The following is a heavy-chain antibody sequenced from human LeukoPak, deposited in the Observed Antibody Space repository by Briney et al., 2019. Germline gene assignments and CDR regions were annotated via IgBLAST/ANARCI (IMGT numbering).Heavy chain of an antibody. Sequence: GGSLRLSCAASGFTFSSYAMSWVRQAPGKGLEWVSAISGSGGGTYYADSVKGRFTISRNNSKNTLYLQMNSLRAEETAVYYCAKDLMITFGGVIVIPGGDYWGQGTLVTVSS. J-gene: IGHJ4*02. D-gene: IGHD3-16*02. CDR1: GFTFSSYA. CDR3: AKDLMITFGGVIVIPGGDY. CDR2: ISGSGGGT. V-gene: IGHV3-23*01.